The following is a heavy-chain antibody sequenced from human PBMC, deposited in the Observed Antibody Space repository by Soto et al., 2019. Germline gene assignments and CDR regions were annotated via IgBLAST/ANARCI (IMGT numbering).Heavy chain of an antibody. V-gene: IGHV4-59*01. CDR3: ARDRAGVVDY. Sequence: PSETLSLTCTVSGGSISSYYWSWIRQPPGKGLEWIGYIYYSGSTNYNPSLKSRVTISVDTSKNQFSPKLSSVTAADTAVYYCARDRAGVVDYWGQGTLVTVSS. J-gene: IGHJ4*02. D-gene: IGHD6-19*01. CDR2: IYYSGST. CDR1: GGSISSYY.